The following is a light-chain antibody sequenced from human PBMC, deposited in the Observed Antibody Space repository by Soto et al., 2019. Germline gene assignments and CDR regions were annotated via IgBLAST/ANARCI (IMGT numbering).Light chain of an antibody. CDR3: SSYAGSNNLV. V-gene: IGLV2-8*01. J-gene: IGLJ3*02. CDR1: SSDIGGYDY. CDR2: EVN. Sequence: QSVLTQPSSASGSPGQSVTISCTGTSSDIGGYDYVSWYQQHPGKAPKLIIYEVNKRPSGVPDRFSGSKSGNTASLTVSGLQAEDEADYYCSSYAGSNNLVFAGGTKLTVL.